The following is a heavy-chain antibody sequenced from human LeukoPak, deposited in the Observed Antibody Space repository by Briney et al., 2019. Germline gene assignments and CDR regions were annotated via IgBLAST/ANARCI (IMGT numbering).Heavy chain of an antibody. CDR1: GGSISSGDSY. V-gene: IGHV4-61*02. CDR2: IYHIGST. D-gene: IGHD5-18*01. CDR3: AREDTSMVS. Sequence: SQTLSLTCTVSGGSISSGDSYWSWIRQPAGKGLEWIGRIYHIGSTDYNPSLKSRVTISVDTSKNQFSLNLTSVTAADTAVYYCAREDTSMVSWGQGTRVPVSS. J-gene: IGHJ4*02.